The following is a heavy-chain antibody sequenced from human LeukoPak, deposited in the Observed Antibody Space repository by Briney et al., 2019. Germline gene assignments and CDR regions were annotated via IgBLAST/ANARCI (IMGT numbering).Heavy chain of an antibody. CDR3: TRRTRIAAGAYNIDF. D-gene: IGHD6-25*01. CDR2: IYPSGNS. J-gene: IGHJ4*02. Sequence: SEALSLTCTVSGGSISGYYWNRIRQPPGKGLEWLGYIYPSGNSDYNPSLKSRVSMSVDTSKKQISLRLSSVTAADTAVYYYTRRTRIAAGAYNIDFWGQGTLVTVSS. V-gene: IGHV4-4*09. CDR1: GGSISGYY.